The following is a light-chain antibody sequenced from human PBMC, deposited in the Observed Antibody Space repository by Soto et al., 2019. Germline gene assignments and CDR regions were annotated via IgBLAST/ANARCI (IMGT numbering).Light chain of an antibody. V-gene: IGKV3-15*01. J-gene: IGKJ1*01. CDR2: GAS. CDR1: QSVSSN. CDR3: QHYNYWPPWT. Sequence: EIVMTQSPATLSVSPGESATLSCRASQSVSSNLAWYQQKPGQAPRLLIYGASTRATGIPARFSGSGSGTDFTLTISSLQSEDFAVYYCQHYNYWPPWTFGQGTKVEIK.